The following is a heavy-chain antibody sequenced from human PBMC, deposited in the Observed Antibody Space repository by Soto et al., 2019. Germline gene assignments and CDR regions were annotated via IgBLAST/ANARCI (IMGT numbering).Heavy chain of an antibody. D-gene: IGHD4-17*01. J-gene: IGHJ4*02. CDR2: ISAYNGNT. Sequence: ASVKVSCKASGYTFTGYYMHWVRQAPGQGLEWMGWISAYNGNTNYAQKLQGRVTMTTDTSTSTAYMELRSLRSDDTAVYYCARDGYGTVTQFDYWGQGTLVTVSS. CDR3: ARDGYGTVTQFDY. V-gene: IGHV1-18*04. CDR1: GYTFTGYY.